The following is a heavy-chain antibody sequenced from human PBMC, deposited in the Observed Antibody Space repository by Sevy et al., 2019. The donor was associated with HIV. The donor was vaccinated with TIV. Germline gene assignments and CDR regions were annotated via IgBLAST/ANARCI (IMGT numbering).Heavy chain of an antibody. V-gene: IGHV3-23*01. D-gene: IGHD3-9*01. CDR1: GFTFSSYA. J-gene: IGHJ4*02. CDR3: AKDVNILTGYRFDY. CDR2: ISGSGGST. Sequence: GGSLRLSCAASGFTFSSYAMSWVRQAPGKGLEWVSAISGSGGSTYYADSVKGRFTISRDNSKNTLYLQRNSLRAEDTAVYYCAKDVNILTGYRFDYWGQGTLVTVSS.